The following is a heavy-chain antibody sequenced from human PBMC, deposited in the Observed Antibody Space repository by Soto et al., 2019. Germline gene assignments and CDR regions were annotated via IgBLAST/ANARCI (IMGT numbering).Heavy chain of an antibody. J-gene: IGHJ6*02. CDR2: IYYSGST. V-gene: IGHV4-61*01. Sequence: QVELQESGPGLVKPSETLSLTCTVSGGSVSSSNYYWSWIRQPPSEGLEWIGYIYYSGSTNYNPPLKSRVTISVDTSKNQLSLRLYSVTAADTAVYYCARGPGAGTYYYYYAMDVWGLGTTVTVSS. CDR1: GGSVSSSNYY. CDR3: ARGPGAGTYYYYYAMDV. D-gene: IGHD6-19*01.